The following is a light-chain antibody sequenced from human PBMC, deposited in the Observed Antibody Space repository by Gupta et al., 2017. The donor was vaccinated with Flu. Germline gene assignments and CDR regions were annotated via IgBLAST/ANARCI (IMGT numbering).Light chain of an antibody. J-gene: IGKJ3*01. V-gene: IGKV3-15*01. CDR2: ATS. Sequence: ERVLTQSPATLSASPGERVILSYRASQSVGSSLAWYQQRPGQAPRLLIYATSFRATDIPARFSGSGSGTEFTLTINSLQSEDFALYYCQHYNNWPFTFGPGTKVDFK. CDR3: QHYNNWPFT. CDR1: QSVGSS.